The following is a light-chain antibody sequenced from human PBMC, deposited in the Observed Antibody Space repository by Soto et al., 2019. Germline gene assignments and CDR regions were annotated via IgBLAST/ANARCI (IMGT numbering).Light chain of an antibody. CDR2: DAS. J-gene: IGKJ2*01. Sequence: DIQMPQSPSTLSASVGDRVTITCRVSHRITTLLAWYQQKPGKAPKLLIHDASTLEGGVPSRCSASGSGTEFNLTISSLQPDDFATYYCQQYHTYSYTCGQGTKLESK. CDR1: HRITTL. CDR3: QQYHTYSYT. V-gene: IGKV1-5*01.